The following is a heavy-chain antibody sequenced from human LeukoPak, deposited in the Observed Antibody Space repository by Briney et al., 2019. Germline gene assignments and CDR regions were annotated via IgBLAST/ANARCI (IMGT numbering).Heavy chain of an antibody. J-gene: IGHJ4*02. V-gene: IGHV4-59*01. CDR2: IYYSGST. CDR3: ARVRYSYFFDY. Sequence: SETLSLTCTVSGGSISSYYWSWIRQPPGKGLEWIGYIYYSGSTNYNPSLKSRVTMSVDTSKNQFSLKLSSVTAADTAVYYCARVRYSYFFDYWGQGTLVTVSS. D-gene: IGHD5-18*01. CDR1: GGSISSYY.